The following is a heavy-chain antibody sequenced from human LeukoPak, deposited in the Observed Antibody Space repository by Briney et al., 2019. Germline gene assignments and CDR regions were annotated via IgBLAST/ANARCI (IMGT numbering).Heavy chain of an antibody. Sequence: PGGSLRLSCATSGFTLSLAWMHWVRQAPGKGLEWVSRIKYDGSYTNYADSVKGRFTISRDNARNTLSLHMISLRAEDTAVYFCVRDGDAYNFDFWDQGVLVTVSS. J-gene: IGHJ4*02. CDR1: GFTLSLAW. CDR3: VRDGDAYNFDF. CDR2: IKYDGSYT. D-gene: IGHD5-24*01. V-gene: IGHV3-74*01.